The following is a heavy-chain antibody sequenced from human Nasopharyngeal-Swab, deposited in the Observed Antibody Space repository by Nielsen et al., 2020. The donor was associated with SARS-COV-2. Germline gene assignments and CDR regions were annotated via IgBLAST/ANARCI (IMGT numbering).Heavy chain of an antibody. V-gene: IGHV4-59*02. CDR3: PYGANRYQFDY. Sequence: SETLSLTCTVSGGSVSSYYWSWIRQPPGKGLEWIGFIYYSGSTNYNPSLESRVTISVDTSKNQFSLKLSSATAADTAVYYCPYGANRYQFDYWGQGTLVTVSS. CDR2: IYYSGST. J-gene: IGHJ4*02. D-gene: IGHD4/OR15-4a*01. CDR1: GGSVSSYY.